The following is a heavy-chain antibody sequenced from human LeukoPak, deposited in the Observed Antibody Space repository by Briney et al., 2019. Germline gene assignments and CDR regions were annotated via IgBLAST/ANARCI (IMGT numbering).Heavy chain of an antibody. Sequence: SSVTVSCKASRCTFSRSAISWVRPAPGQGRKGMGGIIPIFGTAKHAPNFQGRVTITADESTSTAYTELSSLRSAGTAGYFCARDAYGGNYAWGQGTLVTVSS. CDR3: ARDAYGGNYA. CDR2: IIPIFGTA. J-gene: IGHJ4*02. CDR1: RCTFSRSA. V-gene: IGHV1-69*13. D-gene: IGHD4-23*01.